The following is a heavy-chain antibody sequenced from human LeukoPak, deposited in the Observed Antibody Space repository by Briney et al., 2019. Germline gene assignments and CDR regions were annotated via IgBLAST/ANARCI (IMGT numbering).Heavy chain of an antibody. CDR1: GFTFTKCA. J-gene: IGHJ4*02. Sequence: GGSLRLSCVASGFTFTKCATSWIRQAPGKGLEWVAIITATGDTAYYADSVKGRFTISRDNSRNMVYMQMDSLRAEDTAIYYCAGDRNSDWYSPLDYWGQGSQVTVSP. D-gene: IGHD6-19*01. CDR2: ITATGDTA. CDR3: AGDRNSDWYSPLDY. V-gene: IGHV3-23*01.